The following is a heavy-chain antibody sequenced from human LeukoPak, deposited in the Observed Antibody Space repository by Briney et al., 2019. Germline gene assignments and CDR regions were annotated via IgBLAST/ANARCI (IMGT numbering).Heavy chain of an antibody. CDR1: GYTLTELS. CDR3: ATVLPAEYDFPPYS. Sequence: GASVTVSCKVSGYTLTELSMHWVRQAPGKGLEWMGGFDPEDGETIYAQKFQGRVTMTEDTSTDTAYMELSSLRSEDTAVYYCATVLPAEYDFPPYSWGQGTLVTVSS. V-gene: IGHV1-24*01. D-gene: IGHD3/OR15-3a*01. CDR2: FDPEDGET. J-gene: IGHJ5*02.